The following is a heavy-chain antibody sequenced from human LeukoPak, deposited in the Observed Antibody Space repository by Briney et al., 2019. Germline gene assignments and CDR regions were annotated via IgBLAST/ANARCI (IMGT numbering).Heavy chain of an antibody. Sequence: GAVNVSCKASGYTFTRYGITWVRQAPGQGLEWMGWISAYNGNTNYAHKVQGRVTMTTDTSTRTAYMELRSLSSDDTAVYYCARDNSAISDCSSASCFHFKYWGQGNLGSVSS. J-gene: IGHJ4*02. CDR3: ARDNSAISDCSSASCFHFKY. V-gene: IGHV1-18*01. CDR2: ISAYNGNT. D-gene: IGHD2-2*01. CDR1: GYTFTRYG.